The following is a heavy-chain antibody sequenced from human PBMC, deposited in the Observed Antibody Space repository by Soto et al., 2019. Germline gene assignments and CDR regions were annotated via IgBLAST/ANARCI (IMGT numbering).Heavy chain of an antibody. CDR2: INHSGRV. D-gene: IGHD3-22*01. CDR1: GGSFSGNS. CDR3: STRAYDTNGYYRFDP. Sequence: PSEPLSLTSAVYGGSFSGNSWTWFRQSPGKGLEWIGDINHSGRVNYSPSLKSRVTISLDTSKNQFSLTLSAVTAADTAMYYCSTRAYDTNGYYRFDPWGRGTLVTVSA. J-gene: IGHJ5*01. V-gene: IGHV4-34*01.